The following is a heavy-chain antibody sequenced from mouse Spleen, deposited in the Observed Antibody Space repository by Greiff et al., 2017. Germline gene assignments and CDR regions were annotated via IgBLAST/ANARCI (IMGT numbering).Heavy chain of an antibody. Sequence: QVQLKQSGPELVKPGASVKISCKASGYAFSSSWMNWVKQRPGKGLEWIGRIYPGDGDTNYNGKFKGKATLTADKSSSTAYMQLSSLTSEDSAVYFCARLDYSNYFDYWGQGTTLTVSS. D-gene: IGHD2-5*01. CDR2: IYPGDGDT. CDR3: ARLDYSNYFDY. J-gene: IGHJ2*01. CDR1: GYAFSSSW. V-gene: IGHV1-82*01.